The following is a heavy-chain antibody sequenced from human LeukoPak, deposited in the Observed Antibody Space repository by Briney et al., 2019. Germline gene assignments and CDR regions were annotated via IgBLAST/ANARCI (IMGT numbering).Heavy chain of an antibody. CDR2: IYYSGST. D-gene: IGHD3-10*01. CDR3: ARGPPGSGTANDAFDI. J-gene: IGHJ3*02. CDR1: GGSISSYY. V-gene: IGHV4-59*01. Sequence: SETLSLTCTVSGGSISSYYWSWIRQPPGKGLEWIGYIYYSGSTNYNPSLKSRVTISVNTSKNQFSLKLSSVTAADTAVYYCARGPPGSGTANDAFDIWGQGTMVTLSS.